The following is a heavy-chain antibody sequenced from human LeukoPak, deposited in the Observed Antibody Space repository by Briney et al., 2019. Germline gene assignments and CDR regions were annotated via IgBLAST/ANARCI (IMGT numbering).Heavy chain of an antibody. CDR3: ARDAAAFGRYNWFDP. CDR1: GGSISSYY. D-gene: IGHD6-13*01. CDR2: IYTSGST. V-gene: IGHV4-4*07. Sequence: PSETLSLTCTVSGGSISSYYWSWIRQPAGKGLEWIGRIYTSGSTNYNPSLKSRVTMSVDTSKNQFSLKLSSVTAADTAVYYCARDAAAFGRYNWFDPWGQGTLVTVSS. J-gene: IGHJ5*02.